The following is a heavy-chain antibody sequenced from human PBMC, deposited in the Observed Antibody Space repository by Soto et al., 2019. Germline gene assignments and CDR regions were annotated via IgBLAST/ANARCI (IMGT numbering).Heavy chain of an antibody. Sequence: QVQLVQSGAEVKKPGSSVKVSCKASGGTFSSYAISWVRQAPGQGLEWMGGIIPIFGTADYAQKFQGRVTITADESTSTAYVELSSLRSEDTAVYYCASHSGSSPEGRYSYGMDVWGQGTTVTVSS. J-gene: IGHJ6*02. CDR3: ASHSGSSPEGRYSYGMDV. D-gene: IGHD1-26*01. V-gene: IGHV1-69*12. CDR2: IIPIFGTA. CDR1: GGTFSSYA.